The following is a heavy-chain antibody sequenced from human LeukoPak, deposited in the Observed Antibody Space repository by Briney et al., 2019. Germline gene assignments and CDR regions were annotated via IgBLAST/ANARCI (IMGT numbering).Heavy chain of an antibody. Sequence: SETLSLTCTVSGGSISSYYWSWIRQPPGKGLEWIGHIYYSGSTNYNPPLKRRVTISVDTSKNQFSLKLSSVTAADTAVYYCARYYYDSSGYQGYAFDIWGQGTMVTVSS. CDR3: ARYYYDSSGYQGYAFDI. CDR2: IYYSGST. J-gene: IGHJ3*02. D-gene: IGHD3-22*01. CDR1: GGSISSYY. V-gene: IGHV4-59*01.